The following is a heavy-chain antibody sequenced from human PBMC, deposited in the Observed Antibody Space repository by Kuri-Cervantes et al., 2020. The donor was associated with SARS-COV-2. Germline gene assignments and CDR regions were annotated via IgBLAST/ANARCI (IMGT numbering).Heavy chain of an antibody. CDR1: GFTFSSYG. Sequence: GGSLRLSCAASGFTFSSYGMHWVRQAPGKGLEWVAAISYDGSNKYYADSVKGRFTISRDNSKNTLYLQMNSLRAEDTAVYYCARDRVVEAFDIWGQGTMVTVSS. J-gene: IGHJ3*02. CDR2: ISYDGSNK. V-gene: IGHV3-30*19. CDR3: ARDRVVEAFDI. D-gene: IGHD2-15*01.